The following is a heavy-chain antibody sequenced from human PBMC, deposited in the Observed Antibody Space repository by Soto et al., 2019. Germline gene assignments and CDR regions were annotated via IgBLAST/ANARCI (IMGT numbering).Heavy chain of an antibody. J-gene: IGHJ4*02. D-gene: IGHD3-16*02. CDR1: GFSLSTSGVG. V-gene: IGHV2-5*01. Sequence: QITLKESGPTLVKPTQTLTLTCTFSGFSLSTSGVGVGWIRQPPGKALDWLALIYWNDDKRYSPSLKSRLTITKDTSKNQVVLTMTNMDPVDTATYYCAHWLVTLTYYDYVWGSYRIDYWGQGTLVTVSS. CDR3: AHWLVTLTYYDYVWGSYRIDY. CDR2: IYWNDDK.